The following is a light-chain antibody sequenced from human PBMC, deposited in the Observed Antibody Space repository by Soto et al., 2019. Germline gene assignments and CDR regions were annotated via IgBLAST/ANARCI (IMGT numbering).Light chain of an antibody. V-gene: IGLV2-14*01. CDR3: SSYTGSSTYVV. Sequence: QSPLTQPASVSGSPGQSITISCTGTSSDVGGYNYVSWYQQHPGKAPKLMIYDVNNRPSGVSNRFSGSKSGNTASLTISGLQAEDEADYYCSSYTGSSTYVVFGGGTKVTVL. J-gene: IGLJ2*01. CDR2: DVN. CDR1: SSDVGGYNY.